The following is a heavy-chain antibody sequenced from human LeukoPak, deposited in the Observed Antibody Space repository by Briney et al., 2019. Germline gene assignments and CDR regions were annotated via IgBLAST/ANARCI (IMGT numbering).Heavy chain of an antibody. CDR2: ITSGGAST. CDR3: TRQRRGTYYAFDS. J-gene: IGHJ4*02. D-gene: IGHD3-16*01. V-gene: IGHV3-11*01. Sequence: GGSLRLSCDASGFSISDYYKSWIRQSPGKGLEWISYITSGGASTNYADSVKGRFTISRDKAKNSVALQLNSLRAEDTAVYYCTRQRRGTYYAFDSWGQGTLVTVSS. CDR1: GFSISDYY.